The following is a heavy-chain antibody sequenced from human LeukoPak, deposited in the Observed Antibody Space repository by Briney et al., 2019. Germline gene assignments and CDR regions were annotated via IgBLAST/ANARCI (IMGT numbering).Heavy chain of an antibody. CDR3: AKVIRAMTTVNPIDY. Sequence: GGSLRLSCAASGFTFSSYAMSWVRQAPGKGLEWVSAISGSGGSTYYADSVKGRFTITRDNSKNTLYLQMNSLRAEDTAVYYCAKVIRAMTTVNPIDYWGQGTLVTVSS. CDR2: ISGSGGST. CDR1: GFTFSSYA. V-gene: IGHV3-23*01. D-gene: IGHD4-17*01. J-gene: IGHJ4*02.